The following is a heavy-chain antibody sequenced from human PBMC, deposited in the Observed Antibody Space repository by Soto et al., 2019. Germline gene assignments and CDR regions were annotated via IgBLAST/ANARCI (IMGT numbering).Heavy chain of an antibody. CDR2: INSDGSST. D-gene: IGHD4-17*01. V-gene: IGHV3-74*01. J-gene: IGHJ4*02. CDR3: ATTVTTWMDY. Sequence: GESLKISCAASGFTFSSYWMHWVRQAPGKGLVWVSRINSDGSSTSYADSVKGRFTISRDNAKNTLYLQMNSLRAEDTAVYYCATTVTTWMDYWGQGTLVTVSS. CDR1: GFTFSSYW.